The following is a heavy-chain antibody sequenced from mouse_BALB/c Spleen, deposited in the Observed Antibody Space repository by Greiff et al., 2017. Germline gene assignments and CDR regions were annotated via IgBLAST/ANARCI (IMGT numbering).Heavy chain of an antibody. J-gene: IGHJ3*01. Sequence: EVKLMESGGGLVKPGGSLKLSCAASGFTFSDYYMYWVRQTPEKRLEWVATISDGGSYTYYPDSVKGRFTISRDNAKNNLYLQMSSLKSEDTAMYYCARERGYGFAYWGQGTLVTVSA. V-gene: IGHV5-4*02. CDR1: GFTFSDYY. CDR3: ARERGYGFAY. D-gene: IGHD1-2*01. CDR2: ISDGGSYT.